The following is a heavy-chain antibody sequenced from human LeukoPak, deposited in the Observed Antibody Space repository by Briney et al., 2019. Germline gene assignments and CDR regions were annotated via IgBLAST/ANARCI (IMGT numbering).Heavy chain of an antibody. CDR2: IGTAGDT. CDR1: GFTFSEYD. CDR3: ARGRDSSSSYPGY. J-gene: IGHJ4*02. D-gene: IGHD6-6*01. V-gene: IGHV3-13*01. Sequence: GGSLRLSCAASGFTFSEYDMHWVRQATGNGLEWVSGIGTAGDTYYPGSVKGRFTISRENAKNSLHLQMNSLRAEDTAVYYCARGRDSSSSYPGYWGQGTLVTVSS.